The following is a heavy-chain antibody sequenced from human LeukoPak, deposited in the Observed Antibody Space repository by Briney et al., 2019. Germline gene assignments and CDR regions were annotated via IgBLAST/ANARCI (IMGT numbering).Heavy chain of an antibody. J-gene: IGHJ6*02. CDR1: GYTFTDYY. D-gene: IGHD2-2*01. CDR2: INPNSGGT. V-gene: IGHV1-2*02. Sequence: ASVKVSCKASGYTFTDYYLQWVRQAPGQELEWMGWINPNSGGTNSAQKFQGRVTMTRDTSVSTAYMELSRLRSDDTAVYYCARDHCTSSGCYEYYYYGMDVWGQGTTVTVSS. CDR3: ARDHCTSSGCYEYYYYGMDV.